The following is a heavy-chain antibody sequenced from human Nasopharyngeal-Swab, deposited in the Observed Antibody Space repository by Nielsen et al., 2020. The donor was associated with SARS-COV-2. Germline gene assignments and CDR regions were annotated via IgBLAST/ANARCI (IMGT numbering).Heavy chain of an antibody. CDR3: ASDTIEYSSSSSNYYYYYGMDV. CDR1: GFTFSDYY. Sequence: GESLKISCAASGFTFSDYYMSWIRQAPGKGLEWVSYISSSGRTIYYADSVKGRFTISRDNAKNSLYLQMNSLRAEDTAVYYCASDTIEYSSSSSNYYYYYGMDVWGQGTTVTVSS. J-gene: IGHJ6*02. CDR2: ISSSGRTI. D-gene: IGHD6-6*01. V-gene: IGHV3-11*04.